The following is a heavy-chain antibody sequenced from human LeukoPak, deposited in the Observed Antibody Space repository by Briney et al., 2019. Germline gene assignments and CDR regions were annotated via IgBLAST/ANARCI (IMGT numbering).Heavy chain of an antibody. CDR3: ARSSGSYSRPFDY. D-gene: IGHD1-26*01. Sequence: SETLSLTCTVSGGSINSGTYYWTWIRQPAGKGLEWIGRISTSGSTNYKPSLKSRVTISVDTSKNQFSLKLSSVTAADTAVYYCARSSGSYSRPFDYWGQGTLVTVSS. J-gene: IGHJ4*02. V-gene: IGHV4-61*02. CDR2: ISTSGST. CDR1: GGSINSGTYY.